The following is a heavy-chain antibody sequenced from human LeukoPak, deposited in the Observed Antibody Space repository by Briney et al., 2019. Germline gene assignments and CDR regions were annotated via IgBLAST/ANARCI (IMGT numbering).Heavy chain of an antibody. CDR1: GYTLTELS. Sequence: ASVKVSCKVSGYTLTELSMHWVRQAPGKGLEWMGGFDPEDGETIYAQKFQGRVTMTEDTSTDTAYMELSSLRSEDTAVYYCATGGLTFGGPPPGFFWGQGTMVTVSS. CDR3: ATGGLTFGGPPPGFF. CDR2: FDPEDGET. J-gene: IGHJ3*01. D-gene: IGHD3-16*01. V-gene: IGHV1-24*01.